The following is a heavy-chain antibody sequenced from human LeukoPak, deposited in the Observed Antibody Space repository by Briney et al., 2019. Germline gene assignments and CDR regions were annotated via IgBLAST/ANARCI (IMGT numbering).Heavy chain of an antibody. V-gene: IGHV3-30*02. CDR1: GFTFSSYG. J-gene: IGHJ4*02. CDR3: ARDYYDSSGYSFSGALDY. Sequence: GGSLRLSCAASGFTFSSYGMHWVRQAPGKGLEWVAFIRYDGSNRYYADSVKGRFTISRDNAKNSLYLQMNSLRAEDTAVYYCARDYYDSSGYSFSGALDYWGQGTLVTVSS. D-gene: IGHD3-22*01. CDR2: IRYDGSNR.